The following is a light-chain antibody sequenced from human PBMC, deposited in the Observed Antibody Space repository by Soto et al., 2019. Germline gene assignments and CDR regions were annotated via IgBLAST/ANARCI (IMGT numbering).Light chain of an antibody. CDR1: SSDVGGYNY. V-gene: IGLV2-14*01. J-gene: IGLJ1*01. Sequence: SDLTQPAYVSGSHGQSRTISYTGTSSDVGGYNYVSWYQQHPGKAPKLMIYDVSNRPSGVSNRFSGSKSGNTASLTISGLQAEDEADYYCSSYTSSSTLYVFGTGTKVTVL. CDR2: DVS. CDR3: SSYTSSSTLYV.